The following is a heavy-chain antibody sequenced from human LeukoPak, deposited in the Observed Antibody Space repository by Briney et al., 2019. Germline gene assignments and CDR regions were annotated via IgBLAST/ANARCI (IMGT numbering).Heavy chain of an antibody. Sequence: GGSLRLSCAASGFTFSSYAMSWVRQAPGKGLEWVSAISGSGGSTYYADSVKGRFTISRDNSKNTLYLQMNGLRAEDTVVYYCAKLTTGGIAAAGPHASIDYWGQGTLVTVSS. J-gene: IGHJ4*02. CDR1: GFTFSSYA. V-gene: IGHV3-23*01. D-gene: IGHD6-13*01. CDR2: ISGSGGST. CDR3: AKLTTGGIAAAGPHASIDY.